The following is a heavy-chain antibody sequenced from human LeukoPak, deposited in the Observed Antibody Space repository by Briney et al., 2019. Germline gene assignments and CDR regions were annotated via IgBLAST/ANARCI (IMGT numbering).Heavy chain of an antibody. CDR3: AKWSGFGDD. CDR2: T. V-gene: IGHV3-23*01. J-gene: IGHJ4*02. Sequence: TYYADSVKGRFTISRDNSRNTLYLQMSSLRAEDTAVYYCAKWSGFGDDWGQGTLVTVSS. D-gene: IGHD3-10*01.